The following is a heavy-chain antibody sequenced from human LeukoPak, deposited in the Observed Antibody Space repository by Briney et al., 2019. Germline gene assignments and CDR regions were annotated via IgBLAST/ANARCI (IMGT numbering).Heavy chain of an antibody. CDR2: VYHSGST. V-gene: IGHV4-4*02. Sequence: QVQLQESGPGLVKPSGTLSLTCTVSGGSISTSNWWSWVRQPPGKGLEWIGEVYHSGSTTYNSSLKSRLTMSIDKSKNHFSLNQSSVTAADTAVYYCARRYYGSGTNYFDYWGQGTLVTVSS. D-gene: IGHD3-10*01. CDR3: ARRYYGSGTNYFDY. CDR1: GGSISTSNW. J-gene: IGHJ4*02.